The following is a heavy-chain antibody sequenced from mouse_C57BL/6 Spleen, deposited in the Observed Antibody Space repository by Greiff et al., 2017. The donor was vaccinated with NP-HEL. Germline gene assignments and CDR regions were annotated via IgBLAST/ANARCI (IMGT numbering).Heavy chain of an antibody. CDR2: IDPETGGT. J-gene: IGHJ2*01. Sequence: QVQLQQSGAELVRPGASVTLSCKASGYTFTDYEMHWVKQTPVHGLEWIGAIDPETGGTAYNQKFKGKAILTADKSSSTAYMELRSLTSEDSAVYYCTRRDYDSYYFDYWGQGTTLTVSS. D-gene: IGHD2-4*01. CDR1: GYTFTDYE. V-gene: IGHV1-15*01. CDR3: TRRDYDSYYFDY.